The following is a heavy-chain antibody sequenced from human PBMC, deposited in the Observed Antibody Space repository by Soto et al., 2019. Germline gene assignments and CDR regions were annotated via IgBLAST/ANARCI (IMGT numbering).Heavy chain of an antibody. D-gene: IGHD2-15*01. CDR2: IYYSGST. J-gene: IGHJ6*02. CDR1: GGSISSGGYY. Sequence: QVQLQESGPGLVKPSQTLSLTCTVSGGSISSGGYYWSWIRQHPGKGLEWIGYIYYSGSTYYNPSLKSRVIISVDTSKNQFSMKLSSVTAADTAVYYCASGRGGYYYYGMDVWGQGTTVTVSS. CDR3: ASGRGGYYYYGMDV. V-gene: IGHV4-31*03.